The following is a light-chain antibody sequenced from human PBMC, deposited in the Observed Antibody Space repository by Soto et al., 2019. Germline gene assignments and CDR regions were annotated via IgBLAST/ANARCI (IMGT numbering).Light chain of an antibody. CDR1: QSVNSNY. CDR2: GAS. J-gene: IGKJ1*01. CDR3: QQYDSTPPT. Sequence: EIVLTQSPGTLSLSPGERATLSCRASQSVNSNYLAWYQRKPGQAPRLLIYGASNRATDIPYRFSASGSGTAFTLTITRLEAEDFAVYYGQQYDSTPPTFGQGTKVEVK. V-gene: IGKV3-20*01.